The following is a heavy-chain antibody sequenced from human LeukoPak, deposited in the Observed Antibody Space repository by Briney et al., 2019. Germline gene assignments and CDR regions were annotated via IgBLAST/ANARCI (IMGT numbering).Heavy chain of an antibody. CDR3: ARALGYSYGYAVDY. D-gene: IGHD5-18*01. J-gene: IGHJ4*02. CDR2: ISSSGNTI. V-gene: IGHV3-11*04. CDR1: GFTFSDYY. Sequence: PGGSLRLSCAVSGFTFSDYYMSWIRQTPGKGLEWLSYISSSGNTIYYADSVKGRFTISGDNAKNSLYLQMNSLRAEDTAVYYCARALGYSYGYAVDYWGQGTLVTVSS.